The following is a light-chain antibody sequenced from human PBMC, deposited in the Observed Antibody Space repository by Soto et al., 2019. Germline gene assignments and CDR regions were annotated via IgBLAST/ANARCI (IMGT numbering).Light chain of an antibody. CDR3: QQYTNWPT. J-gene: IGKJ1*01. CDR2: GAS. V-gene: IGKV3-15*01. CDR1: QSSSTN. Sequence: EIVMTQSPVTLSVSPGERATRSCRASQSSSTNLAWYQQKPGQAPRLLIYGASTRATGIPARFSGGVSETDCTPTISSRQAEDFAVDYFQQYTNWPTFGQGTKV.